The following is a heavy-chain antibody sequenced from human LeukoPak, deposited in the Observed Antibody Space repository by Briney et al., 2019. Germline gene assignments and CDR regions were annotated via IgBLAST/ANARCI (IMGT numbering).Heavy chain of an antibody. V-gene: IGHV3-23*01. Sequence: PGGSLRLSCAASGFTFSNYGMNWVRQAPGKGLEWVSRISGTGGTTFYADSVKGRFTISRDNSKNTLYLQMNSLRAEATAVYYCAKGSRGFLEWLSWYYYYGMDVWGQGTTVTVSS. CDR1: GFTFSNYG. D-gene: IGHD3-3*01. J-gene: IGHJ6*02. CDR3: AKGSRGFLEWLSWYYYYGMDV. CDR2: ISGTGGTT.